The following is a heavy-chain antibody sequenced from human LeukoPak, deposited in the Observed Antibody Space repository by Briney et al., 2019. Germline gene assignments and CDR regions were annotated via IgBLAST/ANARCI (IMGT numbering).Heavy chain of an antibody. CDR3: TRGSSGRRDN. V-gene: IGHV1-8*01. J-gene: IGHJ4*02. Sequence: ASVKVSCKASGYTFTSCDINWVRQATGQGLEWMGWMNTNSGNTGYGQSFQGRITMTRDISIVTAYMELSNLTSEDTAIYYCTRGSSGRRDNWGQGTLVTVSA. CDR1: GYTFTSCD. D-gene: IGHD6-19*01. CDR2: MNTNSGNT.